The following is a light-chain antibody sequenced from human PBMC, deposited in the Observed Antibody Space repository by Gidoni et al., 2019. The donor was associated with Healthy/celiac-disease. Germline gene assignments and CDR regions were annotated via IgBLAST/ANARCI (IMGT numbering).Light chain of an antibody. CDR3: QQYGSSPLFA. V-gene: IGKV3-20*01. CDR1: QSVSSSY. Sequence: EIVLTQSPGTLSLSPVERATLSCRASQSVSSSYLAWYQQKPGQAPRLLIYGASSRATGIPDRFSGSGSGTDFTRTISRLEPEDFAVYYCQQYGSSPLFAFGPGTKVDIK. J-gene: IGKJ3*01. CDR2: GAS.